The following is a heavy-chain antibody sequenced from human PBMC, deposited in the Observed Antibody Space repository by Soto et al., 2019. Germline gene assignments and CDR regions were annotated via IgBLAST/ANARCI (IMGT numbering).Heavy chain of an antibody. J-gene: IGHJ5*02. CDR2: ISAYNGNT. CDR1: GYTFTSYG. Sequence: QVQLVQSGAEVKKPGASVKVSCKASGYTFTSYGISWVRQAPGQGLEWMGWISAYNGNTNDAQKLQGRVTMTTDTSTSTAYLELRSLRSDDTAMYYCASLSGYCSGGSCYGGWFDPCGQVTLVTVSS. D-gene: IGHD2-15*01. V-gene: IGHV1-18*01. CDR3: ASLSGYCSGGSCYGGWFDP.